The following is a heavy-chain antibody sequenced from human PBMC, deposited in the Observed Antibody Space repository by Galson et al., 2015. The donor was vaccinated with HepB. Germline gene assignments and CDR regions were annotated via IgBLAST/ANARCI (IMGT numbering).Heavy chain of an antibody. CDR3: AKDKQWLSYYYYGIDV. Sequence: RLSCAPSGFTFSSYGMHWVRQAPGKGLEWVAVISYDGSNKYYADSVQGRFTISRDNSKNTLYLQMNSLRAEDTDVYYCAKDKQWLSYYYYGIDVWGQGTTVTVSS. J-gene: IGHJ6*02. CDR1: GFTFSSYG. D-gene: IGHD6-19*01. CDR2: ISYDGSNK. V-gene: IGHV3-30*18.